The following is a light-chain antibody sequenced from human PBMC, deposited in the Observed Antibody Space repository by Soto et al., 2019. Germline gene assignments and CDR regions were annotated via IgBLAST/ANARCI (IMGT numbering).Light chain of an antibody. Sequence: QSVLPQPPSASGTPGPRVTISCSGSSSNIGSNTVNWHQQLPGTAHNVLIYSNNQRPSGVPDRFSGSKSGTSASLAISGLQSEDEADYYCAAWDDSLNGPVLGGGTKLAVL. V-gene: IGLV1-44*01. CDR2: SNN. CDR1: SSNIGSNT. CDR3: AAWDDSLNGPV. J-gene: IGLJ2*01.